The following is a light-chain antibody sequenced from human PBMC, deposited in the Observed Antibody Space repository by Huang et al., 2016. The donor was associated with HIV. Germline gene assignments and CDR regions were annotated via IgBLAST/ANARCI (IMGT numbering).Light chain of an antibody. CDR1: QSVRNKY. V-gene: IGKV3D-20*01. CDR3: QQYSTSSYT. J-gene: IGKJ2*01. CDR2: DAH. Sequence: IVLTQSPATLSLSPGGRATFTCGVSQSVRNKYLDWYQQKPGLAPRLLIYDAHVRATGITDRFSGSGSGTDFTRIISRLEPEDFAMYYCQQYSTSSYTFGQGTKVDI.